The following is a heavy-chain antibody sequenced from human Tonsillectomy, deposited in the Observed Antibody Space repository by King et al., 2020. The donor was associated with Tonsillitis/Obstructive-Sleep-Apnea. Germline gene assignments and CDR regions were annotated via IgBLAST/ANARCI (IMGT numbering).Heavy chain of an antibody. Sequence: VQLVESGGGLVKPGGSLRLSCAASGFTFSNAWMSWVRQAPGKGLEWVGRIKSKTDGGTTDYAAPMKGRFTISRDDSKNTLYLQMNILKTEDTAVYYCTPDVWDSPNWFDPWGQGTLVTVSS. J-gene: IGHJ5*02. V-gene: IGHV3-15*01. CDR3: TPDVWDSPNWFDP. CDR2: IKSKTDGGTT. CDR1: GFTFSNAW. D-gene: IGHD1-26*01.